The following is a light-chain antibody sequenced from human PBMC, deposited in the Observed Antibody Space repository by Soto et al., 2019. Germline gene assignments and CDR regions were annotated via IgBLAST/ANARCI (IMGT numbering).Light chain of an antibody. CDR1: KLGDKY. Sequence: SYELTQPPSVSVSPGQTASITCSGDKLGDKYACWYQQKPGQSPVLVIYQDNKRPSGIPERFSGTNSGNTATLTISGTQAMDEADYYCQAWDRSTAGVFGGGTKVTVL. V-gene: IGLV3-1*01. CDR2: QDN. CDR3: QAWDRSTAGV. J-gene: IGLJ2*01.